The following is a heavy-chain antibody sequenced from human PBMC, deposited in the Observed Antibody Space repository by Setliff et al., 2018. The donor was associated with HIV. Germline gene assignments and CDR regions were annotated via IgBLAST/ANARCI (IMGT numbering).Heavy chain of an antibody. J-gene: IGHJ4*02. CDR3: ARTSRTSGRGLFDY. D-gene: IGHD3-10*01. V-gene: IGHV4-4*07. CDR1: SDSIRFYY. Sequence: SETLSLTCTVSSDSIRFYYWNWIRQPAGKGLEWIGRVYSSGSTNYSPSLKSRVTMSVDTSKNQFFLKLTSVTAADTAVYYCARTSRTSGRGLFDYWGQGSLVTVSS. CDR2: VYSSGST.